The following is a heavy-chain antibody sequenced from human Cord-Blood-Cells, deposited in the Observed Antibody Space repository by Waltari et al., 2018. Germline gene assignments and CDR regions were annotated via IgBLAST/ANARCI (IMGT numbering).Heavy chain of an antibody. J-gene: IGHJ5*02. D-gene: IGHD2-2*01. CDR2: IYYSGST. CDR1: GGSVRSGSYY. CDR3: ARAQADCSSTSCYWFDP. V-gene: IGHV4-61*01. Sequence: QVQLQESGPGLVKPSETLSLTCTVSGGSVRSGSYYWSWLRQPPGKGLEWIGYIYYSGSTNYNPSLKSRVTISVDTSKNQCSLKLSSVTAADTAVYYCARAQADCSSTSCYWFDPWGQGTLVTVSS.